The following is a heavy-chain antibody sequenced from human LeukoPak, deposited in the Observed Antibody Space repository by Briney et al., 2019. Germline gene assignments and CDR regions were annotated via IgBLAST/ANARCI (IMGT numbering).Heavy chain of an antibody. CDR1: GFTFSSYA. CDR3: AKTATDSSGYY. Sequence: GRSLRLSCAASGFTFSSYAMSWVRQAPGKGLEGVSAISGSGGSTYYADSVKGRFTISRDNSKNTLYLQMNSLRAEDTAVYYCAKTATDSSGYYWGQGTLVTVSS. J-gene: IGHJ4*02. D-gene: IGHD3-22*01. V-gene: IGHV3-23*01. CDR2: ISGSGGST.